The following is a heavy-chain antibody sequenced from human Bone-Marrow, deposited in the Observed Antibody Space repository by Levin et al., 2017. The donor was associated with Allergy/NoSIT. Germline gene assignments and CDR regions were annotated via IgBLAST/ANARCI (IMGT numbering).Heavy chain of an antibody. CDR1: GYTFTGYY. CDR2: INPNSGGT. V-gene: IGHV1-2*04. D-gene: IGHD1-26*01. J-gene: IGHJ5*02. Sequence: PVASVKVSCKASGYTFTGYYMHWVRQAPGQGLEWMGWINPNSGGTNYAQKFQGWVTMTRDTSISTAYMELSRLRSDDTAVYYCARALPGIVGATSPVGWFDPWGQGTLVTVSS. CDR3: ARALPGIVGATSPVGWFDP.